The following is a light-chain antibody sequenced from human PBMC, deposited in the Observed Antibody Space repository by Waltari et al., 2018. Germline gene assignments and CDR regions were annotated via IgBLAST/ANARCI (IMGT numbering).Light chain of an antibody. CDR2: GVN. V-gene: IGLV2-8*01. J-gene: IGLJ3*02. CDR1: SSDVGPYNF. CDR3: NSFARSTGSDSWV. Sequence: QSALTLPPSASGSPGPSVTLSCTGSSSDVGPYNFVSWYQQHPGKAPKLIIYGVNKRPSGVPDRFSGSMSGNTASLTVSGLQAEDEADYYCNSFARSTGSDSWVFGGGTKLTVL.